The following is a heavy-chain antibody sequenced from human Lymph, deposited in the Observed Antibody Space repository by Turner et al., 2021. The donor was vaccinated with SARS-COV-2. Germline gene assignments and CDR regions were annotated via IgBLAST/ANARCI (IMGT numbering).Heavy chain of an antibody. V-gene: IGHV4-39*01. D-gene: IGHD3-10*01. CDR2: IDYSGSN. Sequence: QLQLQESGPGLVKPSETLSLTCPVPGGSISSSSHYWGWISQPPGRGLEWIGHIDYSGSNDYNPALKSRVTISVETSKNQFSLKLSAVTAADTAVYYCARLVRRAEYYFDYWGQGTLVTVSS. J-gene: IGHJ4*02. CDR3: ARLVRRAEYYFDY. CDR1: GGSISSSSHY.